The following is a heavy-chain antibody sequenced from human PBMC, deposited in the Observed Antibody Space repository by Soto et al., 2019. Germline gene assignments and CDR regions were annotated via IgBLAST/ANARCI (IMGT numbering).Heavy chain of an antibody. J-gene: IGHJ6*02. CDR2: VSGYSGHS. Sequence: QVHLVQSGAEVKKPGASVKVSCKASNETLTTYGISWVRQAPGQGLEWMGWVSGYSGHSSSAQEFQDRVIMTTDTSTNTAYMELRSLTSDDSAVYFCARDTSSSGYYYGMDVWGQGTTVPVSS. D-gene: IGHD6-6*01. CDR3: ARDTSSSGYYYGMDV. CDR1: NETLTTYG. V-gene: IGHV1-18*01.